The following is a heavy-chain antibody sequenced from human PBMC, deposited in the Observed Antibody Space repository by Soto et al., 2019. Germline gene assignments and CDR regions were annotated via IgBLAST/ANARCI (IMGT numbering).Heavy chain of an antibody. Sequence: PGGSLKLSCAASGFTFSSYAMSCVRQAPGKGLEWVSAISGSGGSTYYADSVKGRFTISRDNSKNTLYLQMNSLRAEDTAVYYCAKETKLSGFWSGYQPMDVWGQGTTVTVSS. CDR1: GFTFSSYA. J-gene: IGHJ6*02. CDR3: AKETKLSGFWSGYQPMDV. V-gene: IGHV3-23*01. CDR2: ISGSGGST. D-gene: IGHD3-3*01.